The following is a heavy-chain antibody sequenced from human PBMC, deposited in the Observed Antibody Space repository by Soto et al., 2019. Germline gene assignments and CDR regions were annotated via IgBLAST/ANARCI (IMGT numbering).Heavy chain of an antibody. CDR3: AKDNTGWSGSPIDF. V-gene: IGHV3-9*01. J-gene: IGHJ4*02. Sequence: PGGSLRLSCAASGFTFENYAMHWVRQAPGKGLEWVSGISWESGIIGYADSAKGRFTISRDNAKNFLYLQMDSLRAEDTALYYCAKDNTGWSGSPIDFWGQGTLVTVSS. CDR2: ISWESGII. D-gene: IGHD6-19*01. CDR1: GFTFENYA.